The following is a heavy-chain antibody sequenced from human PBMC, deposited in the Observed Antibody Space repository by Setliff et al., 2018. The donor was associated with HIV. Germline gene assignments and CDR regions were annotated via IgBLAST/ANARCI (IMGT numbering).Heavy chain of an antibody. V-gene: IGHV4-34*01. J-gene: IGHJ4*02. CDR1: GGPFSDHY. CDR2: IHHTGYM. Sequence: SEPLSLTCAVPGGPFSDHYWNWIRQPPGKGLEWIAEIHHTGYMNYNPSLKSRVTISRDTSTNQFSLKVSSVTAADTAIYYCAAFFVTPLTTQDFWGQGTLVTVSS. D-gene: IGHD4-17*01. CDR3: AAFFVTPLTTQDF.